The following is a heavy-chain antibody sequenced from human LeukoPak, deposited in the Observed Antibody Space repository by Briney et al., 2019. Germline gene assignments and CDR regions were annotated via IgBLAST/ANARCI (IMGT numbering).Heavy chain of an antibody. Sequence: ASVKVSCKASGYTFTDYYLHWVRQAPGQGLEWMGLINPNSGGTYLAQKFQGRVTMTRDTPITTAYMELSRLSSDDTAVYYCARGWQINSVGGFVDPWGQGTLVTVSS. J-gene: IGHJ5*02. D-gene: IGHD1-1*01. CDR3: ARGWQINSVGGFVDP. CDR2: INPNSGGT. V-gene: IGHV1-2*02. CDR1: GYTFTDYY.